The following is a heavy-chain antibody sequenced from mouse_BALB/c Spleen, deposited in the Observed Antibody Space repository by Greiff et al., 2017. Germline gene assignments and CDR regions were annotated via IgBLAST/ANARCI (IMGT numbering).Heavy chain of an antibody. CDR3: ARSRNLWLVGDAMDD. CDR2: IYPGSGRT. CDR1: GYNFTSYW. V-gene: IGHV1-55*01. Sequence: QVQLQQPGAELVKPGTSVKLSCKASGYNFTSYWINWVKLRPGQGLEWIGDIYPGSGRTNYNEKFKSKATLTVDTSSSTAYMQLSSLASEDSALYYCARSRNLWLVGDAMDDWGEGTSVTVSS. J-gene: IGHJ4*01. D-gene: IGHD2-2*01.